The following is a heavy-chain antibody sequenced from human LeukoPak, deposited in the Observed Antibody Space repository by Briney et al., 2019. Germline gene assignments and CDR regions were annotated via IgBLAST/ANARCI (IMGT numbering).Heavy chain of an antibody. J-gene: IGHJ5*02. D-gene: IGHD3-10*01. CDR2: IIPIFGTA. CDR1: GGTFSSYA. V-gene: IGHV1-69*05. CDR3: ARGLLWFGDIRGNWFDP. Sequence: ASVKVSCKASGGTFSSYAISWVRQAPGQGLEWMGGIIPIFGTANYAEKFQGRVTITTDESTSTAYMELSSLRSEDTAVYYCARGLLWFGDIRGNWFDPWGQGTPVTVSS.